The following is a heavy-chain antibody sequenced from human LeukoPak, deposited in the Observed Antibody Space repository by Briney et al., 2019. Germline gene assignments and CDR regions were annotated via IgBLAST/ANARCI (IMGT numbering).Heavy chain of an antibody. CDR2: ISSSSSYI. Sequence: GGSLRLSCTASGFTFSSYSMNWVRQAPGKGLEWVSSISSSSSYIYYADSVKGRFTISRDNAKNSLYLQMNSLRAEDTAVYYCARPANTVNEIDYWGQGTLVTVSS. V-gene: IGHV3-21*01. CDR1: GFTFSSYS. J-gene: IGHJ4*02. CDR3: ARPANTVNEIDY. D-gene: IGHD2-2*02.